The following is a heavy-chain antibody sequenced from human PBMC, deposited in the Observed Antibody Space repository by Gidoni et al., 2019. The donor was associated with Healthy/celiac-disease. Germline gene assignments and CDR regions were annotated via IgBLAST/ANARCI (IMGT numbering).Heavy chain of an antibody. Sequence: EVQLVESGGGLVQPGRSLRLSCAASAFTFDDYAMHWVRQAPGKGLEWVSGISWNSGSIGYADSVKGRFTISRDNAKNSLYLQMNSLRAEDTALYYCAKDAGGDGDYGYWGQGTLVTVSS. CDR3: AKDAGGDGDYGY. J-gene: IGHJ4*02. CDR1: AFTFDDYA. V-gene: IGHV3-9*01. CDR2: ISWNSGSI. D-gene: IGHD4-17*01.